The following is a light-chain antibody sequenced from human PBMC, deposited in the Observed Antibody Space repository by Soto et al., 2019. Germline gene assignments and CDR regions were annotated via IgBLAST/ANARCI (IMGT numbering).Light chain of an antibody. Sequence: QSVLTQPASVSGSPGQSITISCTGTSSDVGAYKYVSWYQQHPGKVPKLIIYGVSNRPSGVSNRFSGSKPGNTAFLTISGLQPEDEADYYCSSFTGTTTLDVFGTGTKVTVL. J-gene: IGLJ1*01. V-gene: IGLV2-14*03. CDR3: SSFTGTTTLDV. CDR2: GVS. CDR1: SSDVGAYKY.